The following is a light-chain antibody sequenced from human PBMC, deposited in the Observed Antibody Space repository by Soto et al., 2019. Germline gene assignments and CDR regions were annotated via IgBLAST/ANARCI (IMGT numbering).Light chain of an antibody. CDR2: EVS. CDR3: CSYAGSSTPYV. CDR1: SSDVGSYNL. V-gene: IGLV2-23*02. J-gene: IGLJ1*01. Sequence: QSALTQPASVSGSPGQSITISCTGTSSDVGSYNLVSWYQQHPVKAPKLMIYEVSKRPSGVSNRFSGSKSSNTASLTISGLQAEDEADYYCCSYAGSSTPYVFGTGTKVTVL.